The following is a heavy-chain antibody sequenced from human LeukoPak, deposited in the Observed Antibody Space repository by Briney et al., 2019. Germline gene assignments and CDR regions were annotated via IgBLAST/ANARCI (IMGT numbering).Heavy chain of an antibody. CDR2: INHSGST. CDR3: ARGPPRITIFGVVIRTIRWGLDY. CDR1: GGSFSGYY. J-gene: IGHJ4*02. V-gene: IGHV4-34*01. D-gene: IGHD3-3*01. Sequence: SETLSLTCAVYGGSFSGYYWSWIRQPPGKGLEWIGEINHSGSTNYNPSLKSRVTISVDTSKNQFSLKLSSGTAADTAVYYCARGPPRITIFGVVIRTIRWGLDYWGQGTLVTVSS.